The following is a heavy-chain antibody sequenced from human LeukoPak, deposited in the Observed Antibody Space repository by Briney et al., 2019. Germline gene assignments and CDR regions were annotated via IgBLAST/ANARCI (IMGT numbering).Heavy chain of an antibody. CDR3: AKEWAYSSSCPDY. J-gene: IGHJ4*02. Sequence: GGSLRLSCAASGFTVSNMYMTWVRQAPGKGLEWVSLIYGDGRTSYAGSVKGRCTISRDNSKNTLYLQMNSLRAEDTAVYYCAKEWAYSSSCPDYWGQGTLVTVSS. V-gene: IGHV3-53*01. CDR2: IYGDGRT. D-gene: IGHD6-13*01. CDR1: GFTVSNMY.